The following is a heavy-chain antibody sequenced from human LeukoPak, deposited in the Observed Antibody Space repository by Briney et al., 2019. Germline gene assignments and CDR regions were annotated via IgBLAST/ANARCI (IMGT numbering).Heavy chain of an antibody. Sequence: ASVKVSCKTSGCTLTASYMHWVRQAPGQGLEWMGWINLNSGETDYAPKFQGRVTMTRDTSISTAYMEVTRLTSDDTAIYYCARVLGSRVDPWGQGTLVTVSS. CDR2: INLNSGET. V-gene: IGHV1-2*02. CDR3: ARVLGSRVDP. J-gene: IGHJ5*02. CDR1: GCTLTASY.